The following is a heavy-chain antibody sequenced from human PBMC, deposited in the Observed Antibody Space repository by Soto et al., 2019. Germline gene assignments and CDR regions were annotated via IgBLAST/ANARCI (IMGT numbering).Heavy chain of an antibody. J-gene: IGHJ4*02. Sequence: ASVKVSCKASGYTFTSYDINWVRQATGQGLGWMGWMNPNSGNTGYAQKFQGRVTMTRNTSISTAYMELSSLRSEDTAVYYCARGIPNYGDYVNYWGQGTLVTVSS. D-gene: IGHD4-17*01. CDR1: GYTFTSYD. CDR2: MNPNSGNT. V-gene: IGHV1-8*01. CDR3: ARGIPNYGDYVNY.